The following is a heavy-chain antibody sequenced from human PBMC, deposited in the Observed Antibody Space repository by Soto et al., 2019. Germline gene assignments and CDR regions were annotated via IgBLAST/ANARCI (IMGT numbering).Heavy chain of an antibody. J-gene: IGHJ6*03. V-gene: IGHV3-64*01. CDR1: GFTLSGYA. Sequence: LRLSCAASGFTLSGYARDWVRQAPGKGLEYVSGISSNGVGTYYANSVQGRFTISRDNSKNTVYLQMGSLRPEDMAVYYCARRARPDFYYMDVWGKGTTVTVSS. CDR2: ISSNGVGT. D-gene: IGHD6-6*01. CDR3: ARRARPDFYYMDV.